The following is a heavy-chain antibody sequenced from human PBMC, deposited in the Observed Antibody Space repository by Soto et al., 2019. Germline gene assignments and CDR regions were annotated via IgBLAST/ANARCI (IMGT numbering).Heavy chain of an antibody. D-gene: IGHD4-17*01. V-gene: IGHV3-15*01. J-gene: IGHJ6*02. CDR2: IKSKTDGGTT. CDR1: GFTFSNAW. CDR3: TTDGATVTIYYYYGMDV. Sequence: GGSLRLSCAASGFTFSNAWMSWVRQAPGKGLEWVGRIKSKTDGGTTDYAAPVKGRFTISRDDSKNTLYLQMNSLKTEDTAVYYCTTDGATVTIYYYYGMDVWGQGTTVTVSS.